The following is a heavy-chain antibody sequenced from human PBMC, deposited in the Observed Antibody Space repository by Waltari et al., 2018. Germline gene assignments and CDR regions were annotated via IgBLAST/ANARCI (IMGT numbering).Heavy chain of an antibody. Sequence: QVQLVQSGAEVRTPGASVRASCKATGYTFSNYYHHWVRQAPGQGPEWVAMINPSGGGTVYAPKFQDRITVTRDTSTSTVYMELRSLRPEDTAVYYCARAGGGASYPAYWGLGTLVSV. CDR1: GYTFSNYY. CDR3: ARAGGGASYPAY. V-gene: IGHV1-46*01. D-gene: IGHD1-26*01. CDR2: INPSGGGT. J-gene: IGHJ4*02.